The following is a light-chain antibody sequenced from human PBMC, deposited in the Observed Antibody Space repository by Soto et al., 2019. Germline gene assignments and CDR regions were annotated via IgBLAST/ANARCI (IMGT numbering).Light chain of an antibody. J-gene: IGKJ1*01. CDR1: QSVSSN. Sequence: EIVMTQSPATLSVSRGERATLPCRASQSVSSNLAWYQQKTGQAPRILIYGESTRATGIPDRLSGSGSGTELNLTISRLQSEDFAVYYCQKYNNWTQTCGQGTKVDIK. V-gene: IGKV3-15*01. CDR2: GES. CDR3: QKYNNWTQT.